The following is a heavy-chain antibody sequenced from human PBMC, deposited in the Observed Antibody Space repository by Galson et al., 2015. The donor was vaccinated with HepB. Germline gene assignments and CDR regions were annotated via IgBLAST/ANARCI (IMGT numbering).Heavy chain of an antibody. J-gene: IGHJ4*02. V-gene: IGHV3-23*01. CDR1: GFTFSSYA. CDR2: ISGSGGST. D-gene: IGHD6-13*01. CDR3: ATRSDTGYSSSWYVY. Sequence: SLRLSCAASGFTFSSYAMSWVRQAPGKGLEWVSAISGSGGSTYYADSVKGRFTISRDNSKNTLYLQMNSLRAEDTAVYYCATRSDTGYSSSWYVYWGQGTLVTVSS.